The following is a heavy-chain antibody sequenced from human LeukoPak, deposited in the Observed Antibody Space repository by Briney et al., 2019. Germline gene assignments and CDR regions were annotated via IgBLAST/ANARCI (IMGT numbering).Heavy chain of an antibody. Sequence: GGSLRLSCAASGFTFSSYWMGWVRQAPGKGLEWVANIKQTGSEKYYVDSVKGRFTISRDNAKNSLYLQMTSLRAEDTAVYYCARGSYSGNDFYFDYWGQGTLVPVSS. D-gene: IGHD1-26*01. CDR1: GFTFSSYW. CDR2: IKQTGSEK. CDR3: ARGSYSGNDFYFDY. V-gene: IGHV3-7*01. J-gene: IGHJ4*02.